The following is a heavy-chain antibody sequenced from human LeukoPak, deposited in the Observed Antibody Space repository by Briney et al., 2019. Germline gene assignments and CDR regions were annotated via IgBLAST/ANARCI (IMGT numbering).Heavy chain of an antibody. CDR2: INPNSGGT. D-gene: IGHD4-23*01. J-gene: IGHJ4*02. CDR3: ARAYGGNAFYFDY. Sequence: ASVKVSCKASGYTFTGYYMHWVRQAPGQGLEWMGWINPNSGGTNYAQKFQGRVTMTRDKSTSTVYMELSSLRSEDTAVYYCARAYGGNAFYFDYWGQGTLVTVSS. V-gene: IGHV1-2*02. CDR1: GYTFTGYY.